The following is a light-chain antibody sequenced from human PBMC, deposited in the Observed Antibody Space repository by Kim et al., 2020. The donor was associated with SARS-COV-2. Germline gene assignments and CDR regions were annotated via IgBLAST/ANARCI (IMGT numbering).Light chain of an antibody. V-gene: IGLV3-19*01. CDR2: EKN. J-gene: IGLJ3*02. Sequence: ALGQTVRITCQGDSLRSYYASWYQQKPGQAPVLVIYEKNNRPSGIPDRFSGSSSGNTASSTITGAQAEDEADCYCNSRESGVNHVVFGGGTQLTVL. CDR1: SLRSYY. CDR3: NSRESGVNHVV.